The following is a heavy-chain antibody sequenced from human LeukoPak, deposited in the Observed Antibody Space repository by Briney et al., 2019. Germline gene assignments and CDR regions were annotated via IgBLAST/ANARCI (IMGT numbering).Heavy chain of an antibody. V-gene: IGHV4-59*12. D-gene: IGHD1-26*01. CDR3: ARDSRASGIFDY. J-gene: IGHJ4*02. CDR2: IYYSGST. CDR1: GGSISSYY. Sequence: SETLSLTCTVSGGSISSYYWSWIRQPPGKGLEWIGYIYYSGSTNYNPSLKSRVTISVDTSKNQFSLKLSSVTAADTAVYYCARDSRASGIFDYWGQGTLVTVSS.